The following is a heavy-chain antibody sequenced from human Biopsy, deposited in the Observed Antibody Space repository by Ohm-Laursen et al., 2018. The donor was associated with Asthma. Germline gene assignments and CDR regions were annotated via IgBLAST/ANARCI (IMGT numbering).Heavy chain of an antibody. J-gene: IGHJ2*01. CDR2: ISYSGST. CDR1: GGSVSSGSYY. Sequence: TLSLTCTVSGGSVSSGSYYWSWIRQPPGKGLAWVSYISYSGSTDYNPSLKSRLTISMDTSKNQFSLKLSSVTAADTAVYYCARVPTTLRYFDLWGRGALVTVSS. CDR3: ARVPTTLRYFDL. V-gene: IGHV4-61*01. D-gene: IGHD2-15*01.